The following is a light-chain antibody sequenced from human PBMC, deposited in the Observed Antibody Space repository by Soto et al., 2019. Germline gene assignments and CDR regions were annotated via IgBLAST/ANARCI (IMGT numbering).Light chain of an antibody. CDR3: QQYYSTPWT. V-gene: IGKV4-1*01. J-gene: IGKJ1*01. CDR1: QSVLYSPNNKNY. Sequence: DIVMTQSPDSLAVSLGVRATFNCKSSQSVLYSPNNKNYLAWYQQKPGQPPKLLIYWASTRESGVPDRFSGSGSGTDFTLTISSLQAEDVAVYYCQQYYSTPWTFGQGTKVEI. CDR2: WAS.